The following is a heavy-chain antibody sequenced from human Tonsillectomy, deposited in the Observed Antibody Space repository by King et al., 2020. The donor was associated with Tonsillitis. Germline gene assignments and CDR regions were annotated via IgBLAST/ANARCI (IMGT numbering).Heavy chain of an antibody. D-gene: IGHD7-27*01. CDR2: INTNAGNTGNP. Sequence: VQLVESGSELKKPGASVKVSCKASGYTFTHYAMNWVRQAPGQGLEWMGWINTNAGNTGNPTYAQGFTGRFVLSLDTSASTAYLQLSNLKAEDTAVYFGVRDDWGSDLGGEGTRLTLPP. J-gene: IGHJ4*02. CDR3: VRDDWGSDL. CDR1: GYTFTHYA. V-gene: IGHV7-4-1*02.